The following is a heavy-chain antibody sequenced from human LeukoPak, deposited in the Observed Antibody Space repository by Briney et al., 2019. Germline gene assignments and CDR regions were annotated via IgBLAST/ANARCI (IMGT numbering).Heavy chain of an antibody. CDR3: ARTRRAARRADNWFDP. CDR1: GYTFTSYD. J-gene: IGHJ5*02. V-gene: IGHV1-8*03. Sequence: GSSVKVSCKASGYTFTSYDINWVRQATGQGLEWMGWMNPNSGNTGYAQKFQGRVTITRNTSISTAYMELSSLRSEDTAVYYCARTRRAARRADNWFDPWGQGTLVTVSS. CDR2: MNPNSGNT. D-gene: IGHD6-6*01.